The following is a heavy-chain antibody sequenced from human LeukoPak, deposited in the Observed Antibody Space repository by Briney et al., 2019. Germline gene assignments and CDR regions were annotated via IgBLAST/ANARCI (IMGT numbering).Heavy chain of an antibody. Sequence: GGSLRLSCAASGFTFSSYSMNWVRQAPGKGLEWVSSISSSSSYIYYADSVKGRFTISRDNAKNPLYLQMNSLRAEDTAVYYCARGAVAGTRWFDPWGQGTLVTVSS. CDR2: ISSSSSYI. J-gene: IGHJ5*02. D-gene: IGHD6-19*01. V-gene: IGHV3-21*01. CDR3: ARGAVAGTRWFDP. CDR1: GFTFSSYS.